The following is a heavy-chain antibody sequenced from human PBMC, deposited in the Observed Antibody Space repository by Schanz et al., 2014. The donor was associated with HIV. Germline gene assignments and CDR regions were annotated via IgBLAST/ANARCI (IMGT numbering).Heavy chain of an antibody. J-gene: IGHJ4*02. D-gene: IGHD1-26*01. V-gene: IGHV1-18*01. CDR3: ARDRPVIVGATRADGGTDFDY. CDR1: GYTFTNYG. Sequence: HLFPSVAEVKKPGASVNFSCKASGYTFTNYGITWVRQAPGQGLEWMGGIGTYNGHTKYAKKLQARLIMTSDSPTATAYMELRSLRSDDTAVYYCARDRPVIVGATRADGGTDFDYWGQGTLVTVSS. CDR2: IGTYNGHT.